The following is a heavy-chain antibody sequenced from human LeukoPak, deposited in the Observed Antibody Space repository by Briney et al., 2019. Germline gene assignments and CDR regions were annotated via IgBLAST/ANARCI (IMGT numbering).Heavy chain of an antibody. J-gene: IGHJ5*02. CDR3: ARDTWGSST. CDR1: GASISSGGYS. V-gene: IGHV4-30-2*01. D-gene: IGHD3-16*01. CDR2: IYHTGGT. Sequence: PSETLSLTCVVSGASISSGGYSWSWIRQPPGKGLEWIGCIYHTGGTQYNPSLKSRVTMSVDTSKNQFSLNLNSVTAADTAVYYCARDTWGSSTWGQGTLVTVSS.